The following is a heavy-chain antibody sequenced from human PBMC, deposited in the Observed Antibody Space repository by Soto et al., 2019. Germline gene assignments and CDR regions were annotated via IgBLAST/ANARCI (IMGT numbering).Heavy chain of an antibody. CDR2: ISSSSSYT. J-gene: IGHJ6*02. CDR1: GFTFSDYY. Sequence: QVQLVESGGGLVKPGGSLRLSCAASGFTFSDYYMSWIRQAPGKGLEWVSYISSSSSYTNYADSVKGRFTISRDNAKNSVYLQMNSLRAEDTAVYYCARNSSGVYGMDVWGQGTTVTVSS. CDR3: ARNSSGVYGMDV. V-gene: IGHV3-11*06. D-gene: IGHD6-25*01.